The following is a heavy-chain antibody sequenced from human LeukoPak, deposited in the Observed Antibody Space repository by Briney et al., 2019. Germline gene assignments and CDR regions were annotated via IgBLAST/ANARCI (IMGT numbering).Heavy chain of an antibody. Sequence: GESLKISCKGSGYSFSNYWIGWARQMPGKGLEWMGIIYPGDSETRYSPSFQGQVTISADKSISTAYLRWSSLKASDTAMYYCALGRGGGYLYVNYWGQGTLVTVSS. CDR3: ALGRGGGYLYVNY. CDR2: IYPGDSET. D-gene: IGHD2-15*01. CDR1: GYSFSNYW. V-gene: IGHV5-51*01. J-gene: IGHJ4*02.